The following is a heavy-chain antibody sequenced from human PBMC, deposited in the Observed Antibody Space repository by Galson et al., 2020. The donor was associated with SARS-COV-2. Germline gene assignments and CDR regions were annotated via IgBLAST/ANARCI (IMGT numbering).Heavy chain of an antibody. Sequence: TGGSLRLSCEASGFTLSTYGMDWVRQAPGKGLEGVAVIWYDGSNKYYADSVKGRFTISRDNSKNTLYLQINSLRAEDTAVYYCARGSSSHAFDIWGQGTMVTVSS. D-gene: IGHD3-10*01. J-gene: IGHJ3*02. V-gene: IGHV3-33*01. CDR3: ARGSSSHAFDI. CDR2: IWYDGSNK. CDR1: GFTLSTYG.